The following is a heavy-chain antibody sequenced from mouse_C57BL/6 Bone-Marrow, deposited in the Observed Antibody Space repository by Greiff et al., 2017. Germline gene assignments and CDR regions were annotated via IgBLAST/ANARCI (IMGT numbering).Heavy chain of an antibody. Sequence: EVQLQESGAELVRPGASVKLSCTASGFNIKDDYMHWVKQRPEQGLEWIGWIDPENGDTEYASKFQGKATITADTSSNPAYLQLSSLTSEDTAVYYCTTLYDYDGGYWGQGTSVTVSS. CDR2: IDPENGDT. CDR1: GFNIKDDY. J-gene: IGHJ4*01. D-gene: IGHD2-4*01. V-gene: IGHV14-4*01. CDR3: TTLYDYDGGY.